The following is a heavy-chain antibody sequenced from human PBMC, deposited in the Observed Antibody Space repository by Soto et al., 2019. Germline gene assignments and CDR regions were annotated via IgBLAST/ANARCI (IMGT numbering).Heavy chain of an antibody. CDR2: IYYSGST. J-gene: IGHJ5*02. CDR3: ARGPVSGWYKVLGWFDP. V-gene: IGHV4-39*01. CDR1: GASISTSSDF. Sequence: PSETLSLTCSVSGASISTSSDFWGWIRQAPGKGLEWIGNIYYSGSTCYNPSLKSRVTISVDTSKIQFSLKLSSVTAADTAVYYCARGPVSGWYKVLGWFDPWGQGTLVTVS. D-gene: IGHD6-19*01.